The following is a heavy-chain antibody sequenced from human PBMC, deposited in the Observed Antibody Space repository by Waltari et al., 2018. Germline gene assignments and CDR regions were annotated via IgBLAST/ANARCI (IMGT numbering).Heavy chain of an antibody. Sequence: QVQLVESGGGVVQPGRSLRLSCAASGFTFSSYGMPWARQAPGKGLEWVAVISYDGSNKYYADSVKGRFTISRDNSKNTLYLQMNSLRAEDTAVYYCAKEGTTVTYYFDYWGQGTLVTVSS. J-gene: IGHJ4*02. CDR1: GFTFSSYG. V-gene: IGHV3-30*18. CDR3: AKEGTTVTYYFDY. CDR2: ISYDGSNK. D-gene: IGHD4-17*01.